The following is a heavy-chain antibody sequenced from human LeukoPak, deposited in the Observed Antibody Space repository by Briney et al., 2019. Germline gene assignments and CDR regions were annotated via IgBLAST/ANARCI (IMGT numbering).Heavy chain of an antibody. V-gene: IGHV1-69*13. D-gene: IGHD3-10*01. CDR1: GGTFGSYA. Sequence: SVKVSCKASGGTFGSYAISWVRQAPGQGLEWMGGIIPIFGTANYAQKFQGRVTITADESTSTAYMELSSLRSEDTAVYYCARDRYYGSGSYYPFDYWGQGTLVTVSS. J-gene: IGHJ4*02. CDR2: IIPIFGTA. CDR3: ARDRYYGSGSYYPFDY.